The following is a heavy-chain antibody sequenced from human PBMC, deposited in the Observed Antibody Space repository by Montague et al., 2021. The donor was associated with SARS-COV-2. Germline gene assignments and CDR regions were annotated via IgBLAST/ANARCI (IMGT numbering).Heavy chain of an antibody. CDR1: GASISSSDYY. CDR3: ARFPHDVRSSAFDI. CDR2: IYYSGIT. V-gene: IGHV4-39*01. Sequence: SETLSLTCSVSGASISSSDYYWGWIRQPPGKGLEWIGSIYYSGITHYYPSLKSRATLSVDTSKNQFSLRLRSVTAADTAVYYCARFPHDVRSSAFDIWGQGTMVTVSS. D-gene: IGHD3-3*01. J-gene: IGHJ3*02.